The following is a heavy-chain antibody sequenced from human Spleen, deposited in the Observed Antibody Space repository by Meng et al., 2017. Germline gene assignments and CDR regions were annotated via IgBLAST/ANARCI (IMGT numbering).Heavy chain of an antibody. CDR2: ISYDGSNK. CDR1: GFTFSSYA. CDR3: AREDYYGSGSYLVY. V-gene: IGHV3-30*04. D-gene: IGHD3-10*01. J-gene: IGHJ4*02. Sequence: LSLTCAASGFTFSSYAMHWVRQAPGKGLEWVAVISYDGSNKYYTDSVKGRFTISRDNSKNTLSLQMNSLRAEDTAVYYCAREDYYGSGSYLVYWGQGTLVTVSS.